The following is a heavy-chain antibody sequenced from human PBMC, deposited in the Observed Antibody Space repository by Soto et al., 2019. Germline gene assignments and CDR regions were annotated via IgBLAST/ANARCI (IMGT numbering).Heavy chain of an antibody. Sequence: QVQLQASGPGLVKPSETLSLTCTVSGASMNSYHWSWIRQPAGKGLEWIGHIHSSGSTNYNPSLKSRVTMSVDTSKTQFSLRLMSLTAADTAVYYCARDQGVAAAGITWFDPWGQGSLVTVSS. CDR3: ARDQGVAAAGITWFDP. V-gene: IGHV4-4*07. D-gene: IGHD6-13*01. CDR1: GASMNSYH. CDR2: IHSSGST. J-gene: IGHJ5*02.